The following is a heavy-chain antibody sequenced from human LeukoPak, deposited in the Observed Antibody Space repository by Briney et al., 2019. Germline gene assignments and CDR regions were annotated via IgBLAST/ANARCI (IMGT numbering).Heavy chain of an antibody. CDR2: IKYDGSEK. CDR1: GFTFSSYW. V-gene: IGHV3-7*03. D-gene: IGHD6-13*01. Sequence: PGGSLRLSCTASGFTFSSYWMSWVRQAPGKGLEWVANIKYDGSEKYYVDSVKGRFTISRDNAKNSLYLQMISLRAEDTAVYYCAKGYGSSWPFDYWGQGTLVTVSS. CDR3: AKGYGSSWPFDY. J-gene: IGHJ4*02.